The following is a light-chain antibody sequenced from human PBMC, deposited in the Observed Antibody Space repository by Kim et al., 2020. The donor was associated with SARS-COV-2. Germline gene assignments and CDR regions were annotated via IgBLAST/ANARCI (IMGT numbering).Light chain of an antibody. CDR3: KHYRSSPPMYS. V-gene: IGKV3-20*01. Sequence: EIVLTQSPGTLSLSPGERATLSCRASQSVRNNYLAWYQQKPGQARRHLIHGASSRGTGIPDRFSGSGSGPDFNLTISRLETQDFAMYYCKHYRSSPPMYSFGQGTNLEI. CDR1: QSVRNNY. J-gene: IGKJ2*01. CDR2: GAS.